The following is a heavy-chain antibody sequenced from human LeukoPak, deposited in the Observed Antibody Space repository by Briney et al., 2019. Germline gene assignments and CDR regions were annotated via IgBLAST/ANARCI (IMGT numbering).Heavy chain of an antibody. J-gene: IGHJ4*02. D-gene: IGHD6-6*01. V-gene: IGHV4-61*02. CDR1: GASISSGSYY. Sequence: SRPLSLPGTGFGASISSGSYYGTWIRPPAGKGRERIGRIFTSGRTNYNPSLESRVTISVDTSNNQSSLKLSSVTAADTAVYYCARESLRGSSSLDYWGQGTLVTVSS. CDR2: IFTSGRT. CDR3: ARESLRGSSSLDY.